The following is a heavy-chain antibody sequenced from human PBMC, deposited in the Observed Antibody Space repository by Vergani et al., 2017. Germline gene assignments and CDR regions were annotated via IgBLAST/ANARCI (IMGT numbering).Heavy chain of an antibody. J-gene: IGHJ4*02. V-gene: IGHV1-69*13. CDR3: ARSSGYYSYYFDF. Sequence: QGQLAQSGAEVKKPGSSVKVSCKDSGGTFSSNSISWVRHAPGQGLEWMGRFIPIFGTTSYVQKFQGRVTMLADESTSSAYMERSSLRSEDTAVYYCARSSGYYSYYFDFWGQGTLFTVSS. CDR2: FIPIFGTT. CDR1: GGTFSSNS. D-gene: IGHD3-22*01.